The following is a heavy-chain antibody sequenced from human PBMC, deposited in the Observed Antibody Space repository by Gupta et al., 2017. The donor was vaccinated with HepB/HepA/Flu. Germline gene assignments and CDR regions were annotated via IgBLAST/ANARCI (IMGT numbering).Heavy chain of an antibody. V-gene: IGHV3-33*01. CDR1: GFTFSSSG. CDR3: ARDRLDIVVVVAATDFDY. CDR2: RWYDGGNK. Sequence: QVQLVESGGGVVQPGRSLRLSCAASGFTFSSSGMHWVHQAPGKGLEWVAVRWYDGGNKSYADSVKGRFTISGDNSKSTLYLQMNSLRAEDTAVYYCARDRLDIVVVVAATDFDYWGQGTLVTVSS. J-gene: IGHJ4*02. D-gene: IGHD2-15*01.